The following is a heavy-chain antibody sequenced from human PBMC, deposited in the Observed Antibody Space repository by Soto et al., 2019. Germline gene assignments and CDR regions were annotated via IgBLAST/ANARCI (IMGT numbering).Heavy chain of an antibody. J-gene: IGHJ4*02. CDR1: GFSLSTSGVG. CDR2: IFWDDDQ. Sequence: QITLRESGPTLVKPTQTLTLTCTFSGFSLSTSGVGVGWIRQSPGKALEWLALIFWDDDQRHSPSLKSRVTITKDTSRNQVALTMANMDPVDTATYYCVHSRRLGHQSGGNYYFWDSWGQGTLVTVSS. CDR3: VHSRRLGHQSGGNYYFWDS. D-gene: IGHD3-3*01. V-gene: IGHV2-5*02.